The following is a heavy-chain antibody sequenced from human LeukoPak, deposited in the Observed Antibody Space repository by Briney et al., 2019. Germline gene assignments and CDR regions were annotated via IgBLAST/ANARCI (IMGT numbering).Heavy chain of an antibody. D-gene: IGHD2-15*01. Sequence: QTGRSLRLSCAASGSTFSSYAMSWVRNAPGKGLEWVSAISGSGDSSDYTDSVKGRFTISRDNSKNTLYLQMDSLRAEDTAIYYCAIFQINTRWPEYFQQWGQGTLVTVSS. CDR3: AIFQINTRWPEYFQQ. J-gene: IGHJ1*01. CDR2: ISGSGDSS. CDR1: GSTFSSYA. V-gene: IGHV3-23*01.